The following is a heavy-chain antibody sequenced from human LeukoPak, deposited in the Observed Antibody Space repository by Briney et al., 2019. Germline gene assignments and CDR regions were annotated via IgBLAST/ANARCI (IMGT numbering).Heavy chain of an antibody. CDR2: MNPNSGNT. V-gene: IGHV1-8*01. D-gene: IGHD6-13*01. CDR1: GYTFTSYD. Sequence: ASVKVSCKASGYTFTSYDINWVRQATGQGLEWMGWMNPNSGNTGYAQKFQGRVTMTRNTSISTAYMELSSLRSEDTAVYYCARRAKLAAAGTYYYYYYGMDVWGQGTMVTVSS. J-gene: IGHJ6*02. CDR3: ARRAKLAAAGTYYYYYYGMDV.